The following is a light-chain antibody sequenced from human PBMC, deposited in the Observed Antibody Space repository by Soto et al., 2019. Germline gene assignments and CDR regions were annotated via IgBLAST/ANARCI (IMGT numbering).Light chain of an antibody. V-gene: IGLV2-14*03. CDR3: SSYTRSRVL. CDR2: NVS. Sequence: QSALTQPASVSGWPGQSITISCTGTSSDVGGYNYVSWYQQHPGKAPKLMIYNVSNRPSGVSNRFSGSKSGNTASLAISGLQAEDEADYYCSSYTRSRVLFGGGTQLTVL. J-gene: IGLJ7*01. CDR1: SSDVGGYNY.